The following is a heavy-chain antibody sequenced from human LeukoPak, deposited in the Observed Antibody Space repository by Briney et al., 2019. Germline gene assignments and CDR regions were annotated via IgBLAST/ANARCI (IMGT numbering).Heavy chain of an antibody. Sequence: PGGSLRLSCTASGFSFSISWMHWVRQAPGKGLVWVSRLGHDETYTSYADSVKGRFTISRDTGKNTLYLQMNSLRAEDTAIYYCARDTYICGGECSPIFANWGQGTLVSVSS. V-gene: IGHV3-74*01. CDR3: ARDTYICGGECSPIFAN. CDR1: GFSFSISW. CDR2: LGHDETYT. D-gene: IGHD2-21*01. J-gene: IGHJ4*02.